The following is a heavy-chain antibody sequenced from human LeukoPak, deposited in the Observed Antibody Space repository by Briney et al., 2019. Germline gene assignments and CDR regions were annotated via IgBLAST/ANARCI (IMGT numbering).Heavy chain of an antibody. J-gene: IGHJ4*02. CDR3: ARMTGYPYYFDY. CDR1: AGSVVRFY. Sequence: SETLSLTFTVSAGSVVRFYRGCIRQPPGKGLEWIGYVYYSGSTSYNPSLKSRVTISVDTTKNQFSLTLTSVTATDTDEYYCARMTGYPYYFDYWGQGTLVTVSS. V-gene: IGHV4-59*08. D-gene: IGHD3-9*01. CDR2: VYYSGST.